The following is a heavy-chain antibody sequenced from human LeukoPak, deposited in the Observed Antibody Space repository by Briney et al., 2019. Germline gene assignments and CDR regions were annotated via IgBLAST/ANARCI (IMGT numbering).Heavy chain of an antibody. V-gene: IGHV4-4*07. Sequence: PSETLSLTCAVYGGSFSGYYWSWIRQPAGKGLEWIGRIYTSGSTNYNPSLKSRVTMSVDTSKNQFSLKLSSVTAADTAVYYCARDLSYDSSGWGGSAFDIWGQGTMVTVSS. CDR1: GGSFSGYY. CDR3: ARDLSYDSSGWGGSAFDI. J-gene: IGHJ3*02. CDR2: IYTSGST. D-gene: IGHD3-22*01.